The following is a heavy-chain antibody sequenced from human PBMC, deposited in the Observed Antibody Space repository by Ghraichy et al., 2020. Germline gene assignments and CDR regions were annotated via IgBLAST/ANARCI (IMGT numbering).Heavy chain of an antibody. V-gene: IGHV3-21*01. D-gene: IGHD1-26*01. J-gene: IGHJ3*02. Sequence: GGSLRLSCAASGFTFSSYSMNWVRQAPGKGLEWVSSISSSSSYIYYADSVKGRFTISRDNAKNSLYLQMNSLRAEDTAVYYCASIVGATRHDAFDIWGQGTMVTVSS. CDR2: ISSSSSYI. CDR3: ASIVGATRHDAFDI. CDR1: GFTFSSYS.